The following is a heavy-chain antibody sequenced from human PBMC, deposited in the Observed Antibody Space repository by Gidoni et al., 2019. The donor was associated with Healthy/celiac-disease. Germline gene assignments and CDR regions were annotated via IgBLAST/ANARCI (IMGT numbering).Heavy chain of an antibody. Sequence: QVQLVESGGGVVQPGRSLRLSCAASGFTFSSYAMHWVRQAPGKGLEWVAVISYDGSNKYYADSVKGRFTISRDNSKNTLYLQMNSLRAEDTAVYYCARDLNVGATRFGAFDIWGQGTMVTVSS. CDR2: ISYDGSNK. D-gene: IGHD1-26*01. V-gene: IGHV3-30-3*01. CDR1: GFTFSSYA. CDR3: ARDLNVGATRFGAFDI. J-gene: IGHJ3*02.